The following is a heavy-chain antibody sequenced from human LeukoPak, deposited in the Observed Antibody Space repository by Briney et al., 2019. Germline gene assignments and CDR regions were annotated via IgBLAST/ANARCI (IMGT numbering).Heavy chain of an antibody. Sequence: ASVRVSCKASGYTFTGYYMHWVRQAPGQGLEWMGWMYPNSGGTNSAQRFQGRVTMTRDTSISTAYMELSRLRSDDTAVYYCAREHPEGGYLRDPYPFDYWGQGTLVTVSS. CDR1: GYTFTGYY. CDR3: AREHPEGGYLRDPYPFDY. V-gene: IGHV1-2*02. D-gene: IGHD5-18*01. J-gene: IGHJ4*02. CDR2: MYPNSGGT.